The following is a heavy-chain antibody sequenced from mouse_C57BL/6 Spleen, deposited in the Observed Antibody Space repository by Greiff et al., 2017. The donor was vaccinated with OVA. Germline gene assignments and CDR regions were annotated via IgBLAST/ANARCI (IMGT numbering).Heavy chain of an antibody. J-gene: IGHJ3*01. D-gene: IGHD1-1*01. CDR3: ARGAFITTVVAEDGFAY. V-gene: IGHV1-74*01. Sequence: QVQLQQPGAELVKPGASVKVSCKASGYTFTSYWMHWVKQRPGQGLEWIGRIHPSDSDTNYNQKFKGKATLTVDKSSSTAYMQLSSLTSEDSAVYYCARGAFITTVVAEDGFAYWGQGTLVTVSA. CDR1: GYTFTSYW. CDR2: IHPSDSDT.